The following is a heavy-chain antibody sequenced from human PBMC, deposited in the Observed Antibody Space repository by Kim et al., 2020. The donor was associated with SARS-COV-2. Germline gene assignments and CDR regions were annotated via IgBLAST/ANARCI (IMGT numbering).Heavy chain of an antibody. D-gene: IGHD6-13*01. V-gene: IGHV5-10-1*01. CDR3: ARIYSSSCYDFDY. CDR1: GYSFTSYW. Sequence: GESLKISCKGSGYSFTSYWISWVRQMPGKGLEWMGRIDPSDSYTNYSPSFQGHVTISADKSISTAYLQWSSLKASDTAMYYCARIYSSSCYDFDYWGQGTLVTVSS. J-gene: IGHJ4*02. CDR2: IDPSDSYT.